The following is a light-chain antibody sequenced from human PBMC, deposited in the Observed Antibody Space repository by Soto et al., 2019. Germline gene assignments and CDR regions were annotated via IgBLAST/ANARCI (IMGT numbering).Light chain of an antibody. J-gene: IGKJ4*01. CDR1: QSVSSNH. V-gene: IGKV3-20*01. CDR3: QQYVSSPLT. CDR2: GAS. Sequence: EIVLTQSPGTLSLSPGERAALSCRASQSVSSNHLAWYQQRPGQAPRLLIYGASSRATVIPDRFSGSGSGTDFTLTISRLEPEDFAVYYCQQYVSSPLTFGGGTKVEIK.